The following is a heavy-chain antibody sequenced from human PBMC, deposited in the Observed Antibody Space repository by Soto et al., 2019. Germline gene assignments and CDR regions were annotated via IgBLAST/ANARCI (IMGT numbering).Heavy chain of an antibody. CDR3: ARDGGAY. J-gene: IGHJ4*02. V-gene: IGHV3-30-3*01. CDR1: GFTFSSYA. D-gene: IGHD3-16*01. Sequence: QVQLVESGGVVVQPGRSLRLSCAASGFTFSSYAMHWFRRAPGKGLEWMAVMSYDGSNKYYADSVKGRFTISRDNSKNALYLQMNSLRPEDTALYYCARDGGAYWGQGTLVIVSS. CDR2: MSYDGSNK.